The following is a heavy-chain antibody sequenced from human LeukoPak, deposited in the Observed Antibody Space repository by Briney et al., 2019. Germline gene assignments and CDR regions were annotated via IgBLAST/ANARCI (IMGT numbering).Heavy chain of an antibody. CDR1: GGTFSSYA. D-gene: IGHD1-26*01. Sequence: SVKVSCKASGGTFSSYAISWVRQAPGQGLEWMGRIIPILGIANYAQKLQGRVTITADKSTSTAYMELSSLRSEDTAVYYCASGQWELRNAFDIWGQGTMVTVSS. CDR3: ASGQWELRNAFDI. CDR2: IIPILGIA. J-gene: IGHJ3*02. V-gene: IGHV1-69*04.